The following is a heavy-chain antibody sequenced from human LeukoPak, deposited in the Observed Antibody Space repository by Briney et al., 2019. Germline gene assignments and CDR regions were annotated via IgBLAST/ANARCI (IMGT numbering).Heavy chain of an antibody. Sequence: ASVKVSCKASGYTFTSYGISWVRQAPGQGLEWMGWISAYNGNTNYAQKLQGRVTMTTDTSTSTAYMELRSLRSDDTAVYYCARGSAVDYDFWSGYSGGDFDYWGQGTLVTASS. V-gene: IGHV1-18*01. D-gene: IGHD3-3*01. J-gene: IGHJ4*02. CDR1: GYTFTSYG. CDR2: ISAYNGNT. CDR3: ARGSAVDYDFWSGYSGGDFDY.